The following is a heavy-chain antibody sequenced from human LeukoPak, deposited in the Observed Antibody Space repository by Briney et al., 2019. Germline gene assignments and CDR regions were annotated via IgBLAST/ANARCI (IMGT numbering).Heavy chain of an antibody. CDR1: GVTFTNDA. CDR2: ISSSSDYV. J-gene: IGHJ4*02. CDR3: TRDPLRYLRVGHYDY. Sequence: PGGSLRLSCAASGVTFTNDAISWVRQAPGKGLEWVSSISSSSDYVYYADSVKGRFTISRDNARDSVYLQMDSLRVEDTAVYYCTRDPLRYLRVGHYDYWGQGTLVAVSS. V-gene: IGHV3-21*01. D-gene: IGHD3-9*01.